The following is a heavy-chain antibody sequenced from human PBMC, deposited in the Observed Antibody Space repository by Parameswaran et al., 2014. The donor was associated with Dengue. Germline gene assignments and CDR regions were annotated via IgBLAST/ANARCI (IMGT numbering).Heavy chain of an antibody. CDR2: INHSGST. V-gene: IGHV4-34*01. J-gene: IGHJ5*02. CDR3: VPIGSSWA. Sequence: ASETLSLTCAVYGGSFSGYYWSWIRQPPGKGLEWIGEINHSGSTNYNPSLKSRVTISVDTSKNQFSLKLSSVTAADTAVYYCVPIGSSWASGQGTLVTVSS. D-gene: IGHD6-13*01. CDR1: GGSFSGYY.